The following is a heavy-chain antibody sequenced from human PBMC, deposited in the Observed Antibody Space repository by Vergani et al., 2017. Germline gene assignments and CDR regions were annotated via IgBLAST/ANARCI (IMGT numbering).Heavy chain of an antibody. V-gene: IGHV1-2*02. Sequence: QVQLVQSGAEVKKPGASVKVSCKASGYTFTGYYMHWVRQAPGQGLEWMGWINPNSGATKYAQNLQGRVTMSRDTSISIAYMELSRLRSDDTAVYYCASSGRTRGDPYYYGMDVWGQGTTVTVSS. CDR1: GYTFTGYY. CDR2: INPNSGAT. CDR3: ASSGRTRGDPYYYGMDV. J-gene: IGHJ6*02. D-gene: IGHD3-16*01.